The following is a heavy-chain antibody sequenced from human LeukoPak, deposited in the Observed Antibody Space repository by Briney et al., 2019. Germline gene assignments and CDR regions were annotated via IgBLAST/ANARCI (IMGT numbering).Heavy chain of an antibody. V-gene: IGHV3-74*01. CDR3: ARDTPQVGIDY. J-gene: IGHJ4*02. CDR1: GFTFSTYW. Sequence: GGSLRLSCAASGFTFSTYWMHWVRQAPGKGLVWVSHINGDGSSTSYADSVKGRSTISRDNAKNTLYLQMNSLRDEDTAVYYCARDTPQVGIDYWGQGTLVTVSS. CDR2: INGDGSST. D-gene: IGHD1-26*01.